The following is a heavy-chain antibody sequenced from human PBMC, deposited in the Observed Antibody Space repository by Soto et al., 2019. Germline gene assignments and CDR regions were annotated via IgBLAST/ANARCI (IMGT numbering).Heavy chain of an antibody. J-gene: IGHJ6*02. CDR3: ARDRLDSHFAYYGMDV. D-gene: IGHD4-4*01. CDR2: ISYDGVSK. CDR1: GFPLSSYP. V-gene: IGHV3-30-3*01. Sequence: QVQLVESGGGVVRPGGSLRLSCAASGFPLSSYPMHWVRQAPGKGLEWVAVISYDGVSKNYADSVRGRFTISRDNSKNTLFLQMNSLRTEDTAVYYCARDRLDSHFAYYGMDVWGQGTTVTVSS.